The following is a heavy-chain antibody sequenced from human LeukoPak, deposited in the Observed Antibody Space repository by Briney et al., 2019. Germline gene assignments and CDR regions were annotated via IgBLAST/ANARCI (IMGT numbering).Heavy chain of an antibody. D-gene: IGHD3-22*01. Sequence: PSETLSLTCTVSGGSISSYYWSWIRQPPGKGLEWIGYIYYSGSTKYNPSLKSRVTISVDTSKNQSSLKLSSVTAADTAVYYCARSTSASYDSSGYAQVHYFDYWGQGTLVTVSS. CDR3: ARSTSASYDSSGYAQVHYFDY. J-gene: IGHJ4*02. CDR1: GGSISSYY. CDR2: IYYSGST. V-gene: IGHV4-59*08.